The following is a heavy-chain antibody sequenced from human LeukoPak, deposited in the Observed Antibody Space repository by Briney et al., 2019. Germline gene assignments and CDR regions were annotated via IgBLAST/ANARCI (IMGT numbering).Heavy chain of an antibody. CDR3: ARGAFDCSSTSCYLYYYYMDV. CDR2: IYYRGST. V-gene: IGHV4-30-4*08. CDR1: GGSNSSGDYY. Sequence: SVTLSLTGTVSGGSNSSGDYYWTWIRQPPGKGLEWIGYIYYRGSTYYNPAVKSRVTISVDTSKNQFSLKLSSVTAADTAVYYCARGAFDCSSTSCYLYYYYMDVWGKGTTVTVSS. D-gene: IGHD2-2*01. J-gene: IGHJ6*03.